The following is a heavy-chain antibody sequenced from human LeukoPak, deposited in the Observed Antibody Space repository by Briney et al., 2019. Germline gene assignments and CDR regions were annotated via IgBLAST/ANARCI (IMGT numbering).Heavy chain of an antibody. CDR1: GFTFINYW. V-gene: IGHV3-7*01. CDR3: ARVRRNRFGELLYPDY. Sequence: PGGSLRLSCSASGFTFINYWMSWVRQAPGKGPEWVANIKQDGSEKHYVDSVKGRFTISRDNAKNSLYLQMNSLRAEDTAVYYCARVRRNRFGELLYPDYWGQGTLVTVSS. D-gene: IGHD3-10*01. J-gene: IGHJ4*02. CDR2: IKQDGSEK.